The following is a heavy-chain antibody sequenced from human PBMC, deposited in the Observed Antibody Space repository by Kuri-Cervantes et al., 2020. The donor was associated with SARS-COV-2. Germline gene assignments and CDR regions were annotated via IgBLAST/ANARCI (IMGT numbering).Heavy chain of an antibody. CDR2: ISGSGGST. V-gene: IGHV3-23*01. Sequence: GGSLRLSCAASGFIVSSNYMSWVRQAPGKGLEWVSAISGSGGSTYYADSVKGRFTISRDNSKNTLYLQMNSLRAEDTAVYYCAKVEMASTGGFDYWGQGTLVTVSS. CDR3: AKVEMASTGGFDY. CDR1: GFIVSSNY. D-gene: IGHD5-24*01. J-gene: IGHJ4*02.